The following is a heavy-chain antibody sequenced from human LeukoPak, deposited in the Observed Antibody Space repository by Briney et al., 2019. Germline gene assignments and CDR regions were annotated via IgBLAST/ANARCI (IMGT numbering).Heavy chain of an antibody. V-gene: IGHV3-21*01. CDR2: ISSSSSYI. J-gene: IGHJ4*02. D-gene: IGHD6-6*01. Sequence: GGSLRLSCAASGFTFSSYSMNWVRRAPGKGLEWVSSISSSSSYIYYADSVKGRFTISRDNAKNSLYLQMNSLRAEDTAVYYCAESSSSTRFDYWGQGTLVTVSS. CDR3: AESSSSTRFDY. CDR1: GFTFSSYS.